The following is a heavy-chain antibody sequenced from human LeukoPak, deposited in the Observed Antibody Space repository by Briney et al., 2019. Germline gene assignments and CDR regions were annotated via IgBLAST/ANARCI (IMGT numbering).Heavy chain of an antibody. CDR1: GFSFTNYW. D-gene: IGHD2-15*01. CDR3: VSQEVVPH. J-gene: IGHJ4*02. Sequence: GGSLRLSCAASGFSFTNYWMSWIRQAPGKGLEWVANVKEDGTTKQYVDSVKGRFTISRDNAKNSLYLQMDSLRAEDTAVYYCVSQEVVPHWGQGTLVSVSS. CDR2: VKEDGTTK. V-gene: IGHV3-7*01.